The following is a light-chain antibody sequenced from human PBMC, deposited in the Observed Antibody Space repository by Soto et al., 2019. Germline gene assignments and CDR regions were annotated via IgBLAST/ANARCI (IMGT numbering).Light chain of an antibody. CDR1: QSLVYSDGNTY. CDR3: VGFSHYPRT. CDR2: QIS. Sequence: IVMTQPPLSSPVTLRHPASISCRSSQSLVYSDGNTYLSWLQQRPGQPPRLLICQISNRFAGVPDIFRGSGAGTDFTLKISRVEAEDVGVYCCVGFSHYPRTFGQGTKVEIK. V-gene: IGKV2-24*01. J-gene: IGKJ1*01.